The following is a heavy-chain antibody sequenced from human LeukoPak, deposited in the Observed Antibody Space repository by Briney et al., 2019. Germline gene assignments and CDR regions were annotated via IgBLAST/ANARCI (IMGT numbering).Heavy chain of an antibody. CDR1: GYTFTSYD. Sequence: ASVKVSCKASGYTFTSYDINWVRQATGQGLEWMGWMNPNSGNIGYAQKFQGRVTMTRNTSIDTAYMELSSLRSEDTAVYYCARGYKPAYSTGWSIFDYWGQGSLVTVSS. CDR3: ARGYKPAYSTGWSIFDY. CDR2: MNPNSGNI. D-gene: IGHD6-19*01. J-gene: IGHJ4*02. V-gene: IGHV1-8*02.